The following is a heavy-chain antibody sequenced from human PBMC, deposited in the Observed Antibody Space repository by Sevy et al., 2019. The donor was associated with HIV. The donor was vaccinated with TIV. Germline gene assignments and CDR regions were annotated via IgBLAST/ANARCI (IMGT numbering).Heavy chain of an antibody. Sequence: GGSLRLSCAASGFTFGSYCMHWVRQAPGKGLEWVAVIWFDESNQYYGDSVKGRFTISRDNSKNTVYLHMNSLRVDDTAVYYCARESGSDWYLDFWGQGTLVTVSS. D-gene: IGHD6-19*01. CDR3: ARESGSDWYLDF. CDR1: GFTFGSYC. J-gene: IGHJ4*02. V-gene: IGHV3-33*01. CDR2: IWFDESNQ.